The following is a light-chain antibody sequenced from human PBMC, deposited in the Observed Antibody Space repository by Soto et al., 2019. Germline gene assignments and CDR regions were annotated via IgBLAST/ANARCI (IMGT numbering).Light chain of an antibody. CDR1: QSISGRY. CDR3: QQYGSSPLT. V-gene: IGKV3-20*01. Sequence: ETVLTQSPGTLSLSPGERASLSCRASQSISGRYLAWYQQKPGQAPRLLIYDASSRATGIPDRFSGSGSGTDFILPISRLEREDFAVYYCQQYGSSPLTFGGGTKVEIK. J-gene: IGKJ4*01. CDR2: DAS.